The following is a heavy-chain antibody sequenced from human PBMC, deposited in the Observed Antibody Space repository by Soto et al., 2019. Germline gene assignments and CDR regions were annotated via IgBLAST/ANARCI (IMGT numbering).Heavy chain of an antibody. CDR1: GFTFSDYY. D-gene: IGHD2-8*01. V-gene: IGHV3-11*01. J-gene: IGHJ4*02. Sequence: GGSLRLSCAASGFTFSDYYMSWIRQAPGKGLEWVSYISSSGSTIYYADSVKDRYTISSDNAKNSLYLQMNILRVEDMVVYYCSESNCTNGVCYFDYWGQGTLVTVSS. CDR3: SESNCTNGVCYFDY. CDR2: ISSSGSTI.